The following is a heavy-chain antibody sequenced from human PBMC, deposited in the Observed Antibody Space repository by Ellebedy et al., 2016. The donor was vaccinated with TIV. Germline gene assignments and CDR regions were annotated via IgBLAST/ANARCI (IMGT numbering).Heavy chain of an antibody. D-gene: IGHD5-18*01. CDR1: GFTFSSYA. Sequence: GESLKISCAASGFTFSSYAMHWVRQAPGKGLEWVAVISYDGSNKYYADSVKGRFTISRDNAKNSLYLQMNSLRAEDTAVYYCEGYSYGYYYYYYMDVWGKGTTVTVSS. J-gene: IGHJ6*03. V-gene: IGHV3-30-3*01. CDR3: EGYSYGYYYYYYMDV. CDR2: ISYDGSNK.